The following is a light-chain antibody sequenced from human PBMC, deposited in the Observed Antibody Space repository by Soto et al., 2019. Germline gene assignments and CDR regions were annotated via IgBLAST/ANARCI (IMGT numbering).Light chain of an antibody. CDR2: GAS. Sequence: IVMTQSPATLSVSPGERATLSCRASQSVSSNLAWYQQKPGQAPGLLMYGASTRATGIPARFSGSESGTEFTLTISSLQSEDFAVYYCHQYNKWPSFTFGGGTKVEIK. CDR1: QSVSSN. V-gene: IGKV3-15*01. J-gene: IGKJ4*01. CDR3: HQYNKWPSFT.